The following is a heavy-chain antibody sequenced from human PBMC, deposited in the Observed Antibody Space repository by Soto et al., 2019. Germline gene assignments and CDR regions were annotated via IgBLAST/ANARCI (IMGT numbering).Heavy chain of an antibody. CDR1: GFTFDDYA. J-gene: IGHJ4*02. CDR3: EKREYSSSCLINY. V-gene: IGHV3-9*01. D-gene: IGHD6-6*01. Sequence: GGSLRLSCAASGFTFDDYAMHWVRQAPGKGLEWVSGISWNSGSIGYADSVKGRFTISRDNAKNSLYLQMNSLRAEDTALYYCEKREYSSSCLINYWGREPLFT. CDR2: ISWNSGSI.